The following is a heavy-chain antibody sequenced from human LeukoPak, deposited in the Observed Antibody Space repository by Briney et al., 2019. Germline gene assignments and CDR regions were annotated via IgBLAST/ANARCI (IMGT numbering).Heavy chain of an antibody. Sequence: NPGGSLRLSCAASGFTFSNTWMSWVRQAPGKGLEWVGRIRSKPDGGTADYAAPVKGRFSMSRDDSKNTLYLQMNSLKTEDTAVYYCTRDLGAYAQWGQGTLVTVSS. D-gene: IGHD1-26*01. CDR3: TRDLGAYAQ. J-gene: IGHJ4*02. V-gene: IGHV3-15*01. CDR2: IRSKPDGGTA. CDR1: GFTFSNTW.